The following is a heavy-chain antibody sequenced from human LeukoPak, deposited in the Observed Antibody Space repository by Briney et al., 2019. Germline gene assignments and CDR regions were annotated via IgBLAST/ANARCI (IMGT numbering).Heavy chain of an antibody. Sequence: GASVKDSCKASGYTFTGYYMHWVRQAPGQGLEWMGGIIPIFGTANYAQKFQGRVTITADESTSTAYMELSSLRSEDTAVYYCARSQDYCCSTSCYLYYFYYWGQGTLVTVSS. CDR2: IIPIFGTA. D-gene: IGHD2-2*01. J-gene: IGHJ4*02. CDR3: ARSQDYCCSTSCYLYYFYY. V-gene: IGHV1-69*13. CDR1: GYTFTGYY.